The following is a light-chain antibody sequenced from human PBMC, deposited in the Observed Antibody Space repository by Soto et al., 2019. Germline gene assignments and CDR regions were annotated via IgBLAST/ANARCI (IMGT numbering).Light chain of an antibody. Sequence: QSALTQPPSASGFPGQSVTISCTGNSIDVGGYNYVSWYQQHPGKAPKLMIYEVSKRPSGVPDRFSGSKSGNTASLTVSGLQAEDEADYYCSSYAGSTDVFGTGTKVTVL. J-gene: IGLJ1*01. CDR1: SIDVGGYNY. V-gene: IGLV2-8*01. CDR2: EVS. CDR3: SSYAGSTDV.